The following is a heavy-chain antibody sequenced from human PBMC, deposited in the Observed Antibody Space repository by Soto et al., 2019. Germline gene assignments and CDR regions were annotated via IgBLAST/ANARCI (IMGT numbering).Heavy chain of an antibody. CDR3: ARVDGYTYPNDY. CDR1: GFTFSSYS. Sequence: GSVRLSCAASGFTFSSYSMNWVRQAPGKGLEWVSSISSSSSYIYYADSVKGRFTISRDNAKNSLYLQMNSLRAEDTAFYYCARVDGYTYPNDYWGQGTLVTVSS. CDR2: ISSSSSYI. D-gene: IGHD5-12*01. J-gene: IGHJ4*02. V-gene: IGHV3-21*01.